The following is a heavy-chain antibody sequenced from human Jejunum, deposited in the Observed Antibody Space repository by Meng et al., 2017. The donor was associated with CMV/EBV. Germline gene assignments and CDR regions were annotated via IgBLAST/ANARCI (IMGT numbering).Heavy chain of an antibody. J-gene: IGHJ4*02. V-gene: IGHV3-21*01. CDR2: ITKSSSNT. CDR1: GLTFSKYE. Sequence: CASSGLTFSKYEMNWVRQAPGKGLEWVSSITKSSSNTYAADSVKGRFTISRDNAKNSRYLQMNSLRAEDTAVYYCARDLWEGFDYWGQGTRVTVSS. D-gene: IGHD1-26*01. CDR3: ARDLWEGFDY.